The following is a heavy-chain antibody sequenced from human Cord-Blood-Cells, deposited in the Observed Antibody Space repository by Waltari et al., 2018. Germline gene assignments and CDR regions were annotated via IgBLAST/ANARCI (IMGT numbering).Heavy chain of an antibody. V-gene: IGHV3-21*01. CDR1: GFTFSSHR. CDR2: ISSSSSFI. CDR3: ARGGAAADDFDY. Sequence: EVQLVESGGGLVKPGGSLRLSGAASGFTFSSHRLNWFRQAPGKGLEWVSSISSSSSFIYYADSVKGRFTISRDNAKNSLYLQMNSLRAEDTAVYYCARGGAAADDFDYWGQGTLVTVSS. D-gene: IGHD6-13*01. J-gene: IGHJ4*02.